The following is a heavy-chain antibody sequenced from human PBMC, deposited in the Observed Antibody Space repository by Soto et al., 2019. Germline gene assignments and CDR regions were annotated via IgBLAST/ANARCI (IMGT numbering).Heavy chain of an antibody. D-gene: IGHD1-26*01. CDR3: ARGYSVSRYYGMAV. CDR2: IYSGGSA. Sequence: EVQLVETGGGLIQPGGSLRLSCAASGFTVSSNYMSWVRQAPGKGLEWVSLIYSGGSAYYADSVKGRFTISRDNSKNTLYLQMNSMRAGDTGVYYCARGYSVSRYYGMAVWGQGTTVTVSS. CDR1: GFTVSSNY. J-gene: IGHJ6*02. V-gene: IGHV3-53*02.